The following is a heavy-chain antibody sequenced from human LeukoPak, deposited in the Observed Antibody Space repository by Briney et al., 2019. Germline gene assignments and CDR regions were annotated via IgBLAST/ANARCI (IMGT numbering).Heavy chain of an antibody. CDR3: ARDRAPLVCSSTSCWGHNWFDP. D-gene: IGHD2-2*01. Sequence: SETLSLTCTVSADSISTYYWSWIRQPPGKGLEWIGFINYSGSTNYNPSLKSRVTMSADTSKNQFSLKLSSVTAADTAVYYCARDRAPLVCSSTSCWGHNWFDPWGQGTLVTVSS. V-gene: IGHV4-59*01. CDR2: INYSGST. J-gene: IGHJ5*02. CDR1: ADSISTYY.